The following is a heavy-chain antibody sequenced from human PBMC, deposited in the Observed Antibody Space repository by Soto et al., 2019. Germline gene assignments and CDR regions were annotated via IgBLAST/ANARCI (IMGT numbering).Heavy chain of an antibody. CDR1: GYTFTSYY. V-gene: IGHV1-46*01. J-gene: IGHJ6*02. D-gene: IGHD5-12*01. Sequence: ASVKVSCKASGYTFTSYYMHWVRQAPGQGLEWMGIINPSGGSTSYAQKFQGRVTMTRDTSTSTVYMELSSLRSEDTAVYYCAREIPNRGYSGYDYKYYYYYGMDVWG. CDR3: AREIPNRGYSGYDYKYYYYYGMDV. CDR2: INPSGGST.